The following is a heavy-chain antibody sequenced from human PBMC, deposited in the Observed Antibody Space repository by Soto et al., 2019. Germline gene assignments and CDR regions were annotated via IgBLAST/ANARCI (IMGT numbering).Heavy chain of an antibody. V-gene: IGHV5-51*01. CDR1: GYSFASYW. CDR2: IYPGDSDT. J-gene: IGHJ6*02. Sequence: GESLKISCRGSGYSFASYWIGWVRQMPGKDLEWMGIIYPGDSDTRYSPSFQGQVTISADKSLRTAYLQWTSLKASDTALYYCARTRSFTLGFYYDGMDVWGQGTTVTVSS. D-gene: IGHD6-6*01. CDR3: ARTRSFTLGFYYDGMDV.